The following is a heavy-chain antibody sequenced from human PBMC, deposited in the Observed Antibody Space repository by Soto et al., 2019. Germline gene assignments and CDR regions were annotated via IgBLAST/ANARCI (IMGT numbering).Heavy chain of an antibody. V-gene: IGHV2-5*02. CDR1: GFSFTTDGMG. CDR3: AYLYWAASATRYYFDY. Sequence: QITLKESGPTLVKPTQTLTLTGTFSGFSFTTDGMGVGWIRQPPGKALEWLALIYWDDDNRYSPSLKSRLTITKYASRTQVALTLTNLAPADTATYYCAYLYWAASATRYYFDYWGQGTLVTVSS. D-gene: IGHD2-15*01. J-gene: IGHJ4*02. CDR2: IYWDDDN.